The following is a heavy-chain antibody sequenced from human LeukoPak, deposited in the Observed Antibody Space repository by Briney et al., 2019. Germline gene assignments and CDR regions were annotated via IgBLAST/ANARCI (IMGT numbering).Heavy chain of an antibody. CDR3: ARRIAVAGLNWFDP. D-gene: IGHD6-19*01. V-gene: IGHV5-51*01. Sequence: GESLKISCKGSGYRFTSYWIGWVRQMPGKGLEWMGIIYPGDSDTRYSPSFQGQVTISADKSISTAYLQWGSLKASDTAMYYCARRIAVAGLNWFDPWGQGTLVTVSS. J-gene: IGHJ5*02. CDR2: IYPGDSDT. CDR1: GYRFTSYW.